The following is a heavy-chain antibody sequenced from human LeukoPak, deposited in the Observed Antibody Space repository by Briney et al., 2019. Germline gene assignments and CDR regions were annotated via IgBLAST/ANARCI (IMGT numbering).Heavy chain of an antibody. CDR1: GGSISSHY. CDR3: ARCTSGRNYYYYMDV. CDR2: IYYSGST. V-gene: IGHV4-59*11. J-gene: IGHJ6*03. D-gene: IGHD1-26*01. Sequence: SETLSLTCTVSGGSISSHYWSWIRQPPGKGLEWIGYIYYSGSTNYNPSLKSLVTISVDTSKNQFSLKLSSVTAADTAVYYCARCTSGRNYYYYMDVWGKGTTVTVSS.